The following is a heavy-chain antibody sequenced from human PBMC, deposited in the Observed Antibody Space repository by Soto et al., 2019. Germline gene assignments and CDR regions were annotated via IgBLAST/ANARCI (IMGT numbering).Heavy chain of an antibody. CDR2: INTLSSAI. J-gene: IGHJ4*02. CDR1: GFIFSEYY. D-gene: IGHD6-19*01. Sequence: QEHLMESGGGLVKPGGSLRLSCAGSGFIFSEYYITWIRRAPGKGLEWVSYINTLSSAIYYADSVKGRFTISRDNAKNSVYVQMNSLRAEDTAVYYCARRLQWQLRPLDSWGRGTLVTVSS. V-gene: IGHV3-11*01. CDR3: ARRLQWQLRPLDS.